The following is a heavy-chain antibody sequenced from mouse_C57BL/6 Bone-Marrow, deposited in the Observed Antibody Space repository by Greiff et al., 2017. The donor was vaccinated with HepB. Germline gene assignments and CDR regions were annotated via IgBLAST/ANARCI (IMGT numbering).Heavy chain of an antibody. J-gene: IGHJ4*01. CDR2: IDPNSGGT. Sequence: QVQLQQPGAELVKPGASVKLSCKASGYTFTSYWMHWVKRRPGRGLEWIGRIDPNSGGTKYNEKFKSKATLTVDKPSSTAYMQLSSLTSEDSAVYYCARGWLPLYYYAMDYWGQGTSVTVSS. CDR3: ARGWLPLYYYAMDY. CDR1: GYTFTSYW. V-gene: IGHV1-72*01. D-gene: IGHD2-3*01.